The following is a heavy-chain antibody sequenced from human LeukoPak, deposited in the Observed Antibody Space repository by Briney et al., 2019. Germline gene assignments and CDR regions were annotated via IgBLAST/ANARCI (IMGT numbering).Heavy chain of an antibody. Sequence: GGSLRLSCAASGFTFSSYAMHWVRQAPGKGLEWVAVISYDGSNKYYADSVKGRFTISRDNSKNTLYLQMNSLRAEDTAVYYCARGEEYYGSGSYSSYYFDYWGQGTLVTVSS. V-gene: IGHV3-30*04. J-gene: IGHJ4*02. D-gene: IGHD3-10*01. CDR2: ISYDGSNK. CDR3: ARGEEYYGSGSYSSYYFDY. CDR1: GFTFSSYA.